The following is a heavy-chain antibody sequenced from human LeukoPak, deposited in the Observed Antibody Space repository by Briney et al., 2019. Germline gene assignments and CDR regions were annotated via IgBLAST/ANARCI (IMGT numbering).Heavy chain of an antibody. J-gene: IGHJ4*02. CDR1: GYTFTSYY. D-gene: IGHD3-10*01. V-gene: IGHV1-46*01. CDR3: ARDRGDYQHPKYYFDY. Sequence: ASVKVSCKASGYTFTSYYMHWVRQAPGQGLEWMGIINPSGGSTSYAQKFQGRVTMTRDMSTSTVYMGLSSLRSEDTAVYYCARDRGDYQHPKYYFDYWGQGTLVTVSS. CDR2: INPSGGST.